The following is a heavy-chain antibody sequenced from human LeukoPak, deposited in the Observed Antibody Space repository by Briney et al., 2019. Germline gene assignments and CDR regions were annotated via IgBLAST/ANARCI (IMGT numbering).Heavy chain of an antibody. CDR1: GDTFSNYA. J-gene: IGHJ4*02. CDR2: IIPMSGTT. D-gene: IGHD1/OR15-1a*01. V-gene: IGHV1-69*13. Sequence: ASLKIYCRASGDTFSNYAVSWVRQAPEHVLEYLRAIIPMSGTTHYAQNFQGRVTITSDESTRTVYLEVTSLRSEDTALYYCARSNNVFFAGDHWGQGTLVTVSS. CDR3: ARSNNVFFAGDH.